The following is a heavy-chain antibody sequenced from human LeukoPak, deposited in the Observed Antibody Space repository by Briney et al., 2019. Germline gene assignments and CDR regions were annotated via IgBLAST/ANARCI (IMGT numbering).Heavy chain of an antibody. V-gene: IGHV1-69*06. CDR2: IIPIFGTA. CDR3: ARDWYYFDY. CDR1: GGTFSSYA. J-gene: IGHJ4*02. Sequence: ASVKVSCKASGGTFSSYAISWVRQAPGQGLEWMGGIIPIFGTANYAQKFQGRVTITADKSTSTAYMELRSLRSDDTAVYYCARDWYYFDYWGQGTLVTVSS.